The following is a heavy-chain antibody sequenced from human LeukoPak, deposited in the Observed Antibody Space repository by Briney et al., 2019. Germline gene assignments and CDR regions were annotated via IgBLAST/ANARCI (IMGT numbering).Heavy chain of an antibody. D-gene: IGHD1-26*01. Sequence: PGGSLRLSCAASGFTFSSYWMNWARQAPGKGLEWVSSISSSSSYIYYADSVKGRFTISRDNAKNSLYLQMNSLRAEDTAVYYCARVGTVGATNAFDIWGQGTMVTVSS. CDR1: GFTFSSYW. V-gene: IGHV3-21*01. J-gene: IGHJ3*02. CDR2: ISSSSSYI. CDR3: ARVGTVGATNAFDI.